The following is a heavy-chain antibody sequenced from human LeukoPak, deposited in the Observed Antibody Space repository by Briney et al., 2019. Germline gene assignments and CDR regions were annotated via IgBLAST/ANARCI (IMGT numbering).Heavy chain of an antibody. CDR2: INPSGGST. CDR3: ARAQLWFKYFDY. CDR1: GGTFSSYA. Sequence: GASVKVSCKASGGTFSSYAISWVRQAPGQGLEWMGIINPSGGSTSYAQKFQGRVTMTRDTSTSTVYMELRSLRSDDTAVYYCARAQLWFKYFDYWGQGTLVTVSS. J-gene: IGHJ4*02. V-gene: IGHV1-46*01. D-gene: IGHD5-18*01.